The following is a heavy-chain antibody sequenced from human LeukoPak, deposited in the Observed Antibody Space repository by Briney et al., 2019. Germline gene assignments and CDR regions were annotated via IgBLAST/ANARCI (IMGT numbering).Heavy chain of an antibody. J-gene: IGHJ6*01. V-gene: IGHV1-2*04. Sequence: ASVKVSCKASGYTFTGYYMHCARQAPGQGLERMGWINPNSGGTNYAQKFQGWVTMTRDTSISTASMELSTLRSDDTGVYYCARDGTGDRYYYGMDVWGKGTTVTVSS. CDR2: INPNSGGT. CDR3: ARDGTGDRYYYGMDV. D-gene: IGHD7-27*01. CDR1: GYTFTGYY.